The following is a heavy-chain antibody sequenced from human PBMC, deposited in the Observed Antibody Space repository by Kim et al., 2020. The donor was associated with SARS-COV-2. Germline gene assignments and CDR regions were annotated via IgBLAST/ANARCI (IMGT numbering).Heavy chain of an antibody. CDR2: IYTSGST. J-gene: IGHJ4*02. CDR1: GGSISSGSYY. D-gene: IGHD4-17*01. Sequence: SETLSLTCTVSGGSISSGSYYWSWIRQPAGKGLEWIGRIYTSGSTNYNPSLKSRVTISVDTSKNQFSLKLSSVTAADTAVYYCASDTVTTAHFSFDYWGQGTLVTVSS. CDR3: ASDTVTTAHFSFDY. V-gene: IGHV4-61*02.